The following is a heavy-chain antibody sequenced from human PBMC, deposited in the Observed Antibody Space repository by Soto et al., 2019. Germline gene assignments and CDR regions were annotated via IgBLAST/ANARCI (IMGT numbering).Heavy chain of an antibody. D-gene: IGHD1-1*01. V-gene: IGHV1-18*01. CDR3: ARDDLGNWNDGGGDY. CDR1: GYTFTSYG. J-gene: IGHJ4*02. CDR2: ISAYNGNT. Sequence: GASVKVSCKASGYTFTSYGISWVRQAPGQGLEWMGWISAYNGNTNYAQKLQGRVTMTTDTSTSTAYMELRSLRSDDTAVYYCARDDLGNWNDGGGDYWGQGTLVTVS.